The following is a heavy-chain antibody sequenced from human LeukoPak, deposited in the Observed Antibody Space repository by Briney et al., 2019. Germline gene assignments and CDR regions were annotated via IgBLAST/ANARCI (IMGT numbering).Heavy chain of an antibody. CDR3: ARGKRGYSSGWSSSYYYGMDV. CDR1: GGSFSGYY. Sequence: SETLSLTCAVYGGSFSGYYWSWIRQPPGKGLEWIGEINHSGSTNYDPSLKSRVTISVDTSKNQFSLKLSSVTAADTAVYYCARGKRGYSSGWSSSYYYGMDVWGQGTTVTVSS. J-gene: IGHJ6*02. V-gene: IGHV4-34*01. CDR2: INHSGST. D-gene: IGHD6-19*01.